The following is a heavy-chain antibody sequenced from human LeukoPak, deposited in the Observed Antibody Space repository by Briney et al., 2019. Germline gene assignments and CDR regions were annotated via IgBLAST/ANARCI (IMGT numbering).Heavy chain of an antibody. Sequence: GGSLRLSCAASGFTFSSYWMSWVRQAPGKGLEWVANIKRDGSEKYYVDSVKGRFTISRDNAKNSLYLQMNSLRAEDTAVYYCAREEPYYYDSSGYLHSWGQGTLVTVSS. V-gene: IGHV3-7*01. CDR3: AREEPYYYDSSGYLHS. CDR2: IKRDGSEK. D-gene: IGHD3-22*01. CDR1: GFTFSSYW. J-gene: IGHJ1*01.